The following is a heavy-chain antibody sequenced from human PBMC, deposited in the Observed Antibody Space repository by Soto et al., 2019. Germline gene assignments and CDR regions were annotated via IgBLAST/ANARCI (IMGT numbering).Heavy chain of an antibody. J-gene: IGHJ6*02. D-gene: IGHD2-2*02. V-gene: IGHV1-69*01. CDR1: GGTFSSYA. CDR2: IIPIFGTA. CDR3: ARADIVVVPAAIHYYGMDV. Sequence: QVQLVQSGAEVKKPGSSVKVSCKASGGTFSSYAISWVRQAPGQGLEWMGGIIPIFGTANYAQKFRGRVTITADESTSTAYMELSSLRSEDTAVYYCARADIVVVPAAIHYYGMDVWGQGTTVTVSS.